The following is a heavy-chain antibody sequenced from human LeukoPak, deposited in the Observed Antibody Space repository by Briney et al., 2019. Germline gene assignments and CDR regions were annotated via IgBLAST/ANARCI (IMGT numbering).Heavy chain of an antibody. Sequence: ASVKVSCKASGYTFTSYYMHWVRQAPGQGLEWMGVINPSGGSTSYAQKFQGRVTMTRDTSTSTVYMELSSLRSEDTAVYYCAVLWFGEVALDYWGQGTLVTVSS. D-gene: IGHD3-10*01. CDR2: INPSGGST. V-gene: IGHV1-46*01. J-gene: IGHJ4*02. CDR3: AVLWFGEVALDY. CDR1: GYTFTSYY.